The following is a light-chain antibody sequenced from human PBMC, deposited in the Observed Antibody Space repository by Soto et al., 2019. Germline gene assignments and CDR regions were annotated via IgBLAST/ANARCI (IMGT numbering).Light chain of an antibody. V-gene: IGKV1-39*01. Sequence: DIQMTQSPSSLSASVGDRVTITCRASQSISSNLNWFQQKPGKPPKLLIYAASSLQSGVPSRFTGSGSGTDFIISISSLQPEDFATYYCQQSYSTPYTFGQGTKLEIQ. CDR1: QSISSN. CDR3: QQSYSTPYT. CDR2: AAS. J-gene: IGKJ2*01.